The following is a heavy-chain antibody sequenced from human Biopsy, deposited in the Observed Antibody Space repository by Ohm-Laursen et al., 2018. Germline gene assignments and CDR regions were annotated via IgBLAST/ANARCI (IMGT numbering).Heavy chain of an antibody. CDR1: GYTFTGYH. CDR3: ALQSVAQMKNFDY. Sequence: SSVKVSCKASGYTFTGYHVHWVRQAPGQGLEWMGWISPKSGGTNYAQKFQGNITMTKNTSMSTAYMEMSRLRSDDTAVYYCALQSVAQMKNFDYWGQGTLVTVSS. D-gene: IGHD6-19*01. CDR2: ISPKSGGT. J-gene: IGHJ4*02. V-gene: IGHV1-2*02.